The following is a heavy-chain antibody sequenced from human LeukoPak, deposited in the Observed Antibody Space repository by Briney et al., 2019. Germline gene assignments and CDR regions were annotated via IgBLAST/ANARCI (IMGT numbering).Heavy chain of an antibody. V-gene: IGHV3-23*01. D-gene: IGHD3-10*01. CDR1: GFTFSSYG. CDR3: AKDPRELLWFGEPIDY. J-gene: IGHJ4*02. Sequence: PGGSLRLSCAASGFTFSSYGMSWVRQAPGKGLEWVSAISGSGGSTYYADSVKGRFTISRDNSKNTLYLQMNSLRAEDTAVYYCAKDPRELLWFGEPIDYWGQGTLVTVSS. CDR2: ISGSGGST.